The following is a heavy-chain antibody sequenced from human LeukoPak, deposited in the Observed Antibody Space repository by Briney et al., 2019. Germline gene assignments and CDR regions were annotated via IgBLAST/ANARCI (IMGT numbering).Heavy chain of an antibody. CDR2: IIPDTGVA. CDR1: GYTFADYS. CDR3: ARAVEASALDV. Sequence: GASVKVSCKASGYTFADYSIHWVRQAPGQGLECMGWIIPDTGVAKYAQTFQGRVTMTRDTPITTTFMELSSLRSDDTAVYYCARAVEASALDVWGQGTMVTVSS. V-gene: IGHV1-2*02. J-gene: IGHJ3*01.